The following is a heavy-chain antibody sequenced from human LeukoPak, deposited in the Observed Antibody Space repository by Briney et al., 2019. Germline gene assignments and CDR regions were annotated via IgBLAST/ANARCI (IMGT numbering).Heavy chain of an antibody. Sequence: SETLSLTCTVSGGSISSYYWSWIRQPPGKGLEWIGYIYYSGSTNYNPSLKSRVTISVDTSKNQFSLKLSSVTAADTAVYYCARFRYTNSCWFDPWGQGTLVTVSS. CDR1: GGSISSYY. J-gene: IGHJ5*02. CDR2: IYYSGST. CDR3: ARFRYTNSCWFDP. V-gene: IGHV4-59*08. D-gene: IGHD3-16*02.